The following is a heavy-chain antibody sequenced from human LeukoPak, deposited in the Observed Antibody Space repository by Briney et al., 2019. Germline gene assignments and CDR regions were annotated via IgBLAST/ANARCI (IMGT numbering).Heavy chain of an antibody. CDR2: IKQDGSEK. J-gene: IGHJ4*02. V-gene: IGHV3-7*01. CDR3: ARALYDFWSGYYAVDY. Sequence: GGSLRLSCAASGFTFSSYWMSWVRQAPGKGLEWVANIKQDGSEKYYVDSVKGRFTISRDNAKNSLYLQMNSLRAEDTAVYYCARALYDFWSGYYAVDYWGQGTLVTVSS. CDR1: GFTFSSYW. D-gene: IGHD3-3*01.